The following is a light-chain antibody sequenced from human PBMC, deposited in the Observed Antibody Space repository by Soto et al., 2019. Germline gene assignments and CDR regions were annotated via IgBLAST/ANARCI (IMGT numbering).Light chain of an antibody. CDR2: GAS. V-gene: IGKV3-20*01. CDR3: QQYGSSPWT. CDR1: QSVSSSD. Sequence: EIVLTQSPGTLSLYPGERDTLSCRASQSVSSSDLAWYQQKPGQAPRLLIYGASSRATGIPDRFSGSGSGTDFTLTISRLEPEDFAVYYCQQYGSSPWTFGQGTKVDIK. J-gene: IGKJ1*01.